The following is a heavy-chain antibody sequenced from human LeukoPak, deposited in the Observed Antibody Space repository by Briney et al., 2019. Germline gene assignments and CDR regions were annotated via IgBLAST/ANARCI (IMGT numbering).Heavy chain of an antibody. CDR1: GFTFSSYW. CDR2: IKQDGSEK. V-gene: IGHV3-7*01. Sequence: QTGGSLRLSCAASGFTFSSYWMSWVRQAPGKGLEWVANIKQDGSEKYYVDSVKGRFTISGDNAKNSLYLQMNSLRAEDTAVYYCARALIQVGAGVWFDPWGQGTLVTVSS. J-gene: IGHJ5*02. D-gene: IGHD1-26*01. CDR3: ARALIQVGAGVWFDP.